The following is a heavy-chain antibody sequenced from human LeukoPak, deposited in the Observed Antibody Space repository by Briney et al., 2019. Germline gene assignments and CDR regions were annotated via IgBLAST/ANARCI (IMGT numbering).Heavy chain of an antibody. V-gene: IGHV3-21*01. CDR3: ARGGHAYYDSSGYRYYFDY. J-gene: IGHJ4*02. CDR1: GFTFSTYS. Sequence: PGGPLRLSCAASGFTFSTYSMNWVRQAPGKGLEWVSSITSSSSYIYYADSVKGRFTFSRDNAKNSLYLQMNSLRAEDTAVYYCARGGHAYYDSSGYRYYFDYWGQGTLVTVSS. CDR2: ITSSSSYI. D-gene: IGHD3-22*01.